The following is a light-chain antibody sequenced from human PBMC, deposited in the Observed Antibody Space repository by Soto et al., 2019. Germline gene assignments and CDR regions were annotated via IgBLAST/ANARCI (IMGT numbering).Light chain of an antibody. CDR2: GAS. Sequence: EIVLTQSPGTLSLSPGERVTLSCRASQSVSSNYLAWYQQKPGQAPRLLIYGASSRATGIPDRFSGRGSGTDFTLTITRLEPEDFAVYYCQQYVSFPLTFGGGTEVEI. CDR3: QQYVSFPLT. J-gene: IGKJ4*01. V-gene: IGKV3-20*01. CDR1: QSVSSNY.